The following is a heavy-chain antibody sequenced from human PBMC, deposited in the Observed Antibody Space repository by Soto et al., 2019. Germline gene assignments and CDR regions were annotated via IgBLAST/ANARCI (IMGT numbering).Heavy chain of an antibody. CDR1: GSTFSSYS. Sequence: LRLSCSASGSTFSSYSMNWVRQAPGKGLDWVSSISSSSGYIDYADSVKGRFTISRDNAKNSLFLQMDSLRAEDSAVYYRAKGPAGGDTHRSADYWGQGALVTVSS. CDR3: AKGPAGGDTHRSADY. CDR2: ISSSSGYI. J-gene: IGHJ4*02. D-gene: IGHD3-16*01. V-gene: IGHV3-21*01.